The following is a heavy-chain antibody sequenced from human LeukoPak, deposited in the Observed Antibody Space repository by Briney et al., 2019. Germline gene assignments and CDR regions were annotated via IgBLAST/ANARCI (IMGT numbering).Heavy chain of an antibody. V-gene: IGHV3-23*01. D-gene: IGHD3-22*01. CDR2: ISGSGGST. J-gene: IGHJ4*02. CDR1: GFTFSSYA. CDR3: AKDHGSMIVVVITPFDY. Sequence: GGSLRLSCAASGFTFSSYAMSWVRQGPGKGLEWVSAISGSGGSTYYADSVKGRFTISRDNSKNTLYLQMNSLRAEDTAVYYCAKDHGSMIVVVITPFDYWGQGTLVTVSS.